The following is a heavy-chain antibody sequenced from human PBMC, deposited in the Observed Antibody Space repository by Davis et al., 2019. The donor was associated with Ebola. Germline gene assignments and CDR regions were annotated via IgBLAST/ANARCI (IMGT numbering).Heavy chain of an antibody. CDR1: GGSISSSSYY. V-gene: IGHV4-31*03. J-gene: IGHJ5*02. D-gene: IGHD4-17*01. Sequence: MPSETLSLTCTVSGGSISSSSYYWSWIRQHPGKGLEWIGYIYYSGSTYYNPSLKSRVTISVDTSKNQFSLKLSSVTAADTAVYYCAKNPTTVTTFWFDPWGQGTLVTVSS. CDR2: IYYSGST. CDR3: AKNPTTVTTFWFDP.